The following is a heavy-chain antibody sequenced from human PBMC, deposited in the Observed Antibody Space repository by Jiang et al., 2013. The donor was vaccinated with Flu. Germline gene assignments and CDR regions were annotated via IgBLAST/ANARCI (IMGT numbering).Heavy chain of an antibody. D-gene: IGHD3-22*01. CDR2: ISGSGHST. J-gene: IGHJ4*02. V-gene: IGHV3-23*01. CDR3: AKGPVYSSGYYAPFDY. CDR1: GFTFSSYA. Sequence: VQLLESGGGLVQPGGSLRLSCAASGFTFSSYAMSWVRQAPGKGLEWVSGISGSGHSTYYADSVKGRFTISRDNSKKTLYLQMNSLRAEDTAVYYCAKGPVYSSGYYAPFDYWGQGTLVTVSS.